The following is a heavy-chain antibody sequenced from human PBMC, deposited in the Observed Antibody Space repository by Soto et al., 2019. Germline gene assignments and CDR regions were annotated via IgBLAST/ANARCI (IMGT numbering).Heavy chain of an antibody. CDR1: GYTFSNYG. CDR2: IRLYSDRT. V-gene: IGHV1-18*01. D-gene: IGHD2-2*01. CDR3: ARVVPGAEAWFGP. J-gene: IGHJ5*02. Sequence: QVQLVQSGGEVKRPGASVQVSCKTSGYTFSNYGITWVRQAPGQPLEWLGRIRLYSDRTNYAEKFQGRVSMTTDTSTNTAYMELRSLRSDDTAVYYCARVVPGAEAWFGPWGQGTLVTVSS.